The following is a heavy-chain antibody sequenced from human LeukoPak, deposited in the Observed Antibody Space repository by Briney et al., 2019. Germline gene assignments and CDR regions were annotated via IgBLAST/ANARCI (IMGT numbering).Heavy chain of an antibody. Sequence: AGGSLRLSCAASGFTFSSSGIHWVRQAPGKGLEWVGVISNDGSNKWYADSVKGRFTISRDNSKNTLYLQMNSLRAEDTAVYYCAKETGRWELEWGQGTLVTVSS. CDR2: ISNDGSNK. J-gene: IGHJ4*02. V-gene: IGHV3-30*18. CDR1: GFTFSSSG. D-gene: IGHD1-26*01. CDR3: AKETGRWELE.